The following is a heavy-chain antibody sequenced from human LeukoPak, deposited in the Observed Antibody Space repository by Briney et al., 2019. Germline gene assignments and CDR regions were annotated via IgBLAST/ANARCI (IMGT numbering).Heavy chain of an antibody. J-gene: IGHJ4*02. CDR1: GFTFSSYA. CDR2: ISYDGSNK. CDR3: ARDRSMVHDY. Sequence: GRSLRLSCAASGFTFSSYAMHWVRQAPGKGLEWVAVISYDGSNKYYAGSVKGRFTISRDNSKNTLYLQMNSLRAEDTAVYYCARDRSMVHDYWGQGTLVTVSS. D-gene: IGHD3-10*01. V-gene: IGHV3-30*04.